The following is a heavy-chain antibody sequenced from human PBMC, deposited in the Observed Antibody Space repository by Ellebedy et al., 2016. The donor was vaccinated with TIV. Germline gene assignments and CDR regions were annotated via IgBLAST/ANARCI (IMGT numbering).Heavy chain of an antibody. D-gene: IGHD6-13*01. J-gene: IGHJ4*02. CDR3: ARGGGTGAAAPLVEWVR. V-gene: IGHV1-69*04. CDR1: GYTFTSYG. Sequence: SVKVSCXASGYTFTSYGISWVRQAPGQGLEWMGRIIPILGIANYAQKFQGRVTMTRDTSTSTVYMELSSLRSEDTAVYYCARGGGTGAAAPLVEWVRWGQGTLVTVSS. CDR2: IIPILGIA.